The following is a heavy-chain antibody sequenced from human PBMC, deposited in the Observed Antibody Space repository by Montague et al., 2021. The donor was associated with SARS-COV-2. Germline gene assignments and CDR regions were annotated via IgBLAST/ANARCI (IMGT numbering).Heavy chain of an antibody. V-gene: IGHV4-34*01. Sequence: SETLSLTCAVYSGSFSDYYWTWIRQPPGKGLEWIGEINHSGSINYNPSLKSRVSISVDMSKNQFSLKLNSVTAADTAVYYCASSGGYYYYYQGVDVWGQGTTVTVSS. CDR3: ASSGGYYYYYQGVDV. J-gene: IGHJ6*02. CDR2: INHSGSI. CDR1: SGSFSDYY. D-gene: IGHD3-10*01.